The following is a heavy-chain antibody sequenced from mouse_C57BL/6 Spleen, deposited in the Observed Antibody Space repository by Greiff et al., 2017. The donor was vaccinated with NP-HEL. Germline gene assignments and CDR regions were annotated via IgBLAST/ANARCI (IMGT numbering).Heavy chain of an antibody. Sequence: VQLKQSGGGLVKPGGSLKLSCAASGFPFSDYGMHWVRQAPETGLEWVAYISSGSSTIYSADTVKGRFTISRDHAKNTLFLQMTSLRSEDTAMYYCARSLLHAMDYWGQGTSVTVSS. V-gene: IGHV5-17*01. D-gene: IGHD2-10*01. CDR2: ISSGSSTI. CDR3: ARSLLHAMDY. J-gene: IGHJ4*01. CDR1: GFPFSDYG.